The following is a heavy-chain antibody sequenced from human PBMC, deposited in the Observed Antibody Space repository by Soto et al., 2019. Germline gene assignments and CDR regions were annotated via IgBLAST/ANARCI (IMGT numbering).Heavy chain of an antibody. Sequence: GASVKVSCKASGYTFTSYDINWVRQATGQGLEWMGWMNPNSGNTGYAQKFQGRVTMTRNTSISTAYMELSGLRSEDTTVYYCARLVATIYYYYYMDVWGKGTTVTVSS. CDR1: GYTFTSYD. V-gene: IGHV1-8*01. J-gene: IGHJ6*03. CDR3: ARLVATIYYYYYMDV. CDR2: MNPNSGNT. D-gene: IGHD5-12*01.